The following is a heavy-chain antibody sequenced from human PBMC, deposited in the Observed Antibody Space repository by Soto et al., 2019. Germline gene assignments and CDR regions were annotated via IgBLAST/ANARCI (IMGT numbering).Heavy chain of an antibody. CDR2: IYYSGST. V-gene: IGHV4-31*03. CDR1: RCSIISRGYS. CDR3: ARWFGEPADAFDI. D-gene: IGHD3-10*01. J-gene: IGHJ3*02. Sequence: PSETLSLACTVSRCSIISRGYSWSWIRQHPGQGLEWIGYIYYSGSTYYNPSLKSRGTISVDTSKNQFSLKLSSVTAADTAVYYCARWFGEPADAFDIWGQGTMVT.